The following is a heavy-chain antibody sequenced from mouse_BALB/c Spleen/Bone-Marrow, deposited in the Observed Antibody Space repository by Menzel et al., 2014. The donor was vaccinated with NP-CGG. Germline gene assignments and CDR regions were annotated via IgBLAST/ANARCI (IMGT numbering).Heavy chain of an antibody. CDR2: INPSNGGT. CDR1: GYTFTSYY. D-gene: IGHD3-1*01. V-gene: IGHV1S81*02. J-gene: IGHJ4*01. CDR3: TRGLREAMDY. Sequence: VQLQQSGAELVKPGASVKLSCKASGYTFTSYYMYWVKQRPGQGLEWIGEINPSNGGTNFNEKFKSKATLTVDKSSSTRYMQLSSLTAEDSAVFYCTRGLREAMDYWGQGTSVTVSS.